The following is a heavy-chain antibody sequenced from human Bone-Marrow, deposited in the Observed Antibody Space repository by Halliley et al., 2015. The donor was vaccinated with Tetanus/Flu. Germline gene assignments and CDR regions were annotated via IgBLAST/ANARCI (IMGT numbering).Heavy chain of an antibody. J-gene: IGHJ6*02. CDR2: IWYDGSNK. CDR3: AITVGQCNTASCPSMDV. Sequence: IWYDGSNKYYADSAKGRFTISRDNSKNTLYLQMNSLRAEDTAVYYCAITVGQCNTASCPSMDVWGQGTTVTVSS. D-gene: IGHD2-2*01. V-gene: IGHV3-33*01.